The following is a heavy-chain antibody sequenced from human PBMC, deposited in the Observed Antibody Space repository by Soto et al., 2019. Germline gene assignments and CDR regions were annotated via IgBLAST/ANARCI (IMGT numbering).Heavy chain of an antibody. CDR2: VSYDGSKK. CDR3: AKALGELSPESDAY. CDR1: GFTCSSYG. D-gene: IGHD3-16*02. V-gene: IGHV3-30*18. Sequence: QVQLVDSGGGVVQPGRSLRLSCAASGFTCSSYGMHWVRQAPGKGLEWVAIVSYDGSKKSYADSVKGRFTISRDNSRNTLYLQMNSLRAEDTAVYYCAKALGELSPESDAYLGQGTLVTVAS. J-gene: IGHJ4*02.